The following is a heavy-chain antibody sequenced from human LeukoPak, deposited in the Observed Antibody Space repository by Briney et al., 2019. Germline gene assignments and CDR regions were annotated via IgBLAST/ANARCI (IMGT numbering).Heavy chain of an antibody. CDR3: ARGSIVGAPDLAFDY. V-gene: IGHV1-46*01. D-gene: IGHD1-26*01. J-gene: IGHJ4*02. CDR1: GYTFTSYY. CDR2: INPSGGST. Sequence: ASVTVSCKASGYTFTSYYMHWVRQAPGQGLEWMGIINPSGGSTSYAQKFQGRVTMTRDTSTSTVYMELSSLRSEDTAVYYCARGSIVGAPDLAFDYWGQGTLVTVSS.